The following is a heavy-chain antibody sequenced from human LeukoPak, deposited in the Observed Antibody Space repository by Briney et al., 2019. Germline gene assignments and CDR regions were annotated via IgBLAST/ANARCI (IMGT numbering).Heavy chain of an antibody. CDR2: IRYDGTTK. CDR1: EFSFSSYG. V-gene: IGHV3-30*02. CDR3: ARSGDSKTIDY. D-gene: IGHD1-26*01. J-gene: IGHJ4*02. Sequence: PGGSLRLSCAASEFSFSSYGMHWVRQAPGKALEWVSFIRYDGTTKYYVDSVRGRFTISRDNSKNTVDLQMSSLRPEDTAVYYCARSGDSKTIDYWGQGTLVSVSS.